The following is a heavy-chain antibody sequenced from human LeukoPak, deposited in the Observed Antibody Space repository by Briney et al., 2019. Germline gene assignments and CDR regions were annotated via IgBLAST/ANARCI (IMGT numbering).Heavy chain of an antibody. Sequence: SETLSLTCTVSGGSISSYYWSWIRQPPGKGLEWIGYIYYSGSTNYNPSLKSRVTMSVDTSKNQFSLKLSSVTAADTAVYYCARGVPAAMIPFDPWGQGTLVTVSS. CDR3: ARGVPAAMIPFDP. D-gene: IGHD2-2*01. V-gene: IGHV4-59*12. J-gene: IGHJ5*02. CDR1: GGSISSYY. CDR2: IYYSGST.